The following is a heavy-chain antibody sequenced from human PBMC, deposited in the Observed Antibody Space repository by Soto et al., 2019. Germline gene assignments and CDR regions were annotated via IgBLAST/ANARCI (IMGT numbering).Heavy chain of an antibody. Sequence: PGGSLRLSCAASGFTFSNAWMSWVRQAPGKGLEWVGRIKSKTDGGTTDYAAPVKGRFTISRDDSKNTLYLQMNSLKTEDTAVYYCTTGFVVVVPAAIGYWGQGTLVTVSS. V-gene: IGHV3-15*01. CDR3: TTGFVVVVPAAIGY. CDR1: GFTFSNAW. J-gene: IGHJ4*02. D-gene: IGHD2-2*02. CDR2: IKSKTDGGTT.